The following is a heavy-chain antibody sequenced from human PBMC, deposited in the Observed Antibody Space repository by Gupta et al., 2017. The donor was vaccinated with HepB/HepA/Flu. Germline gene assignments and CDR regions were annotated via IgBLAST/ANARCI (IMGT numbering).Heavy chain of an antibody. CDR2: INHSGST. CDR1: GGSFSGYY. D-gene: IGHD4-11*01. V-gene: IGHV4-34*01. CDR3: ARETSELHDYSNPFDY. J-gene: IGHJ4*02. Sequence: QVQLQQWGAGLLKPSETLSLTCAVYGGSFSGYYWSWIRQPPGKGLEWIGEINHSGSTNYNPSLKSRVTISVDTSKNQFSLKLSSVTAADTAVYYCARETSELHDYSNPFDYWGQGTLVTVSS.